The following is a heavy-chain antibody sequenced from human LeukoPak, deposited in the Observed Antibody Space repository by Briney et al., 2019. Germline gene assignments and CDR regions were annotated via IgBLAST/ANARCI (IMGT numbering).Heavy chain of an antibody. V-gene: IGHV3-23*01. CDR1: GFTFSSYA. CDR2: ISGSGGST. Sequence: HTGGSLRLSCAASGFTFSSYAMSWVRQAPGKGLEWVSAISGSGGSTYYADSVKGRFTISRDNSKNTLYLQMNSLRAEDAAVYYCANGGYSGYDYYFDYWAQGTLVTVSS. D-gene: IGHD5-12*01. J-gene: IGHJ4*02. CDR3: ANGGYSGYDYYFDY.